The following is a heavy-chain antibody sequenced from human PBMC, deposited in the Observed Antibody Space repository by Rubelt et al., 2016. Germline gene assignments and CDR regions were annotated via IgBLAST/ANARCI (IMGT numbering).Heavy chain of an antibody. CDR3: ASSDDTSGYYYCY. Sequence: QVQLVQSGAEVKKPGASVKVSCKASGYTFTGYYIHWVRQAPGQGLEWMGRISSSSGVTNYAQKFQGRVTMTRDTSISKGYWELSGRRSDETAVYYCASSDDTSGYYYCYWGQGTLVTVSS. D-gene: IGHD3-22*01. CDR2: ISSSSGVT. J-gene: IGHJ4*02. CDR1: GYTFTGYY. V-gene: IGHV1-2*06.